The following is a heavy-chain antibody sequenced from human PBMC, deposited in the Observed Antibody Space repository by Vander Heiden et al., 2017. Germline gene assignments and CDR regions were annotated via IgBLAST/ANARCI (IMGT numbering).Heavy chain of an antibody. Sequence: QVQLQQSGPRLVKPSQTLSLTCAISGDSVSSNSAAWNWIRQSPSRGLEWLGRTYYRSKWYNDYAASVKSRIIVNPDASKNQFSLQLNSVTHEDTAVYYCARGDWGEFDTWSQGTLVTVSS. J-gene: IGHJ5*02. CDR3: ARGDWGEFDT. V-gene: IGHV6-1*01. CDR2: TYYRSKWYN. CDR1: GDSVSSNSAA. D-gene: IGHD7-27*01.